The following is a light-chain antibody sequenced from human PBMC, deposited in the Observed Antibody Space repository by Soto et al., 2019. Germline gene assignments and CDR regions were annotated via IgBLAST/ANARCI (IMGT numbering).Light chain of an antibody. Sequence: QSVLTQPPSASGTPGQRVAISCSGTSPNIGSNAVNWYQQLPGTAPQPLIYRNTERPSGVPARFSGSKSGTSASLAISGLQAEDEANYFCAAWDDSLNGDAFGTGTKVTVL. CDR1: SPNIGSNA. CDR2: RNT. CDR3: AAWDDSLNGDA. V-gene: IGLV1-44*01. J-gene: IGLJ1*01.